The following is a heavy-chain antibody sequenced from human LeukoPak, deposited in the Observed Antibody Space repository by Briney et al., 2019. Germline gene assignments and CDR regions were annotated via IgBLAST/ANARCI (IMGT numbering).Heavy chain of an antibody. Sequence: SETLSLTCTVSGDSTSSSTYYWDWIRQAPGKGLEWIGNIYDSGTTHYNPSLKSRVTISADTSKTLFSLKLTSVTAADTAVYYCARHPEPTYYHDSRGIWGQGTMVTVSS. V-gene: IGHV4-39*01. J-gene: IGHJ3*02. D-gene: IGHD3-22*01. CDR1: GDSTSSSTYY. CDR3: ARHPEPTYYHDSRGI. CDR2: IYDSGTT.